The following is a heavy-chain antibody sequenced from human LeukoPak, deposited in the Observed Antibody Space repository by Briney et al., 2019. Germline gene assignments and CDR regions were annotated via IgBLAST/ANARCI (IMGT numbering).Heavy chain of an antibody. CDR1: AFSFSDYS. CDR3: ARDRLTSGSYFFDY. Sequence: GGSLRLSCAASAFSFSDYSMNWVRQAPGKGLEGISYISGRSSTIYYADSVRGRFTISRDNAKNSMYLQMNSLRAEDTAVYYCARDRLTSGSYFFDYWGQGTLVTVSS. CDR2: ISGRSSTI. J-gene: IGHJ4*02. V-gene: IGHV3-48*01. D-gene: IGHD1-26*01.